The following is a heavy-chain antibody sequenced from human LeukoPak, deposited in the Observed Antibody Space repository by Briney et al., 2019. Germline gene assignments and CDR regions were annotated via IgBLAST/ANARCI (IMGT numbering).Heavy chain of an antibody. J-gene: IGHJ4*02. CDR1: GFTVSSNY. Sequence: GGSLRLSCAASGFTVSSNYMSWVRQAPGKGLELVGRIKSKTDGGTTDYAAPVKGRFTISRDDSKNTLYLQMNSLKTEDTAVYYCTTDIVVVPAAIGIRGNWGQGTLVTVSS. V-gene: IGHV3-15*01. D-gene: IGHD2-2*02. CDR3: TTDIVVVPAAIGIRGN. CDR2: IKSKTDGGTT.